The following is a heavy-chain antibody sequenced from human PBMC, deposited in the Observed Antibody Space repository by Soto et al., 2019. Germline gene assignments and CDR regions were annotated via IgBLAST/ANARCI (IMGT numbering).Heavy chain of an antibody. CDR3: VRDRPYTTMILYFFDF. Sequence: GGSLRLSCAASGFTLTTYAMSWVRQTPGKGLEWVSSTSGSGDATYYSDSVKGRSTISRDNPRNTLYLQMNSLSAEDTAVYYCVRDRPYTTMILYFFDFWGQGTLVTVSS. D-gene: IGHD5-18*01. V-gene: IGHV3-23*01. CDR2: TSGSGDAT. CDR1: GFTLTTYA. J-gene: IGHJ4*02.